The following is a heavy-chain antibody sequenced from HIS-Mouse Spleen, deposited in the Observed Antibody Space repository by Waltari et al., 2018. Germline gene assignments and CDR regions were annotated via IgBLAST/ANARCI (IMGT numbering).Heavy chain of an antibody. V-gene: IGHV1-2*02. CDR1: GYTFTGYY. Sequence: QVQLVQSGAEVKKPGASVKVSCKASGYTFTGYYMHWVRQAPGQGLEWMGWINPNGDGKKSAQKFQGRGTMTRVTSISTAYMELSRLRSYDTAVYYCALGLSSGAFDIWGQGTMVTVSS. CDR2: INPNGDGK. J-gene: IGHJ3*02. CDR3: ALGLSSGAFDI. D-gene: IGHD6-25*01.